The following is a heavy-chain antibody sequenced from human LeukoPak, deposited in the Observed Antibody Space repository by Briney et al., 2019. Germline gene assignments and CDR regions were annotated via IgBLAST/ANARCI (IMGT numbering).Heavy chain of an antibody. J-gene: IGHJ4*02. CDR2: IYDSENT. Sequence: PSETLSLTCTVSGGSISSYHWSWVRQPPGKGLEWIGYIYDSENTNYNPSLKSRVTISVDTSKNQFSLKLSSVTAADTAVYYCARGSSYYFDYWGQGTLVTVSS. V-gene: IGHV4-59*01. CDR1: GGSISSYH. CDR3: ARGSSYYFDY. D-gene: IGHD2-2*01.